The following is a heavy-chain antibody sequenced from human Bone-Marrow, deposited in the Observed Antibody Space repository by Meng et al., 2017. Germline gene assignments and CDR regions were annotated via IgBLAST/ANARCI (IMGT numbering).Heavy chain of an antibody. D-gene: IGHD3-16*02. Sequence: GESLKISCAASGFTFDDYGMSWVRQAPGKGLEWVSYISSSGSTIYYADSVKGRFTISRDNAKNSLYLQMNSLRAEDTAVYYCAGTFGGVIVIPSGYWGQGTLVTVSS. J-gene: IGHJ4*02. CDR2: ISSSGSTI. CDR3: AGTFGGVIVIPSGY. V-gene: IGHV3-48*03. CDR1: GFTFDDYG.